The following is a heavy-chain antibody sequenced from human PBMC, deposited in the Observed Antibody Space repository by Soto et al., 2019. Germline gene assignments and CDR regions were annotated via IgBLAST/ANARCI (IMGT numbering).Heavy chain of an antibody. Sequence: QVQLVQSGGEVKKPGASVTVSSKASCFTFTNYFFYWVRQAPRRGLEWMAIIRPYDGSKNYLKSLQFRVTITSDTSTSTDYIELRRLSSEDTAVYFCARGDGRGSTGFYYSCGLNVWGQGSTITVSS. V-gene: IGHV1-46*01. CDR3: ARGDGRGSTGFYYSCGLNV. J-gene: IGHJ6*02. CDR1: CFTFTNYF. D-gene: IGHD1-26*01. CDR2: IRPYDGSK.